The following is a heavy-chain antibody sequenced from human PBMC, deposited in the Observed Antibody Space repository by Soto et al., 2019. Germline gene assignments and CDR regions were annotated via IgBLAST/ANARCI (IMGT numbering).Heavy chain of an antibody. CDR2: ISYDGSNK. CDR3: ARESDIVATNPTFDY. CDR1: GFTFSSYA. D-gene: IGHD5-12*01. Sequence: QVQLVESGGGVVQPGGSLRLSCAASGFTFSSYAMHWVRQAPGKGLEWVAVISYDGSNKYYADSVKGRFTISRDNSKNTLYLQMNSLRAEDTAVYYCARESDIVATNPTFDYWGQGTLVTVSS. V-gene: IGHV3-30-3*01. J-gene: IGHJ4*02.